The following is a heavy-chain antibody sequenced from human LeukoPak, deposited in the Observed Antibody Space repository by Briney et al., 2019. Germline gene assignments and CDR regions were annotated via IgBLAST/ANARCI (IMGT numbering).Heavy chain of an antibody. Sequence: ASVKVSCKASGYTFTDSYMHWVRQAPGQGLEWMGWINPNSGGTNYAQKFQGRVTMTTDTSTSTAYMELRSLRSDDTAVYYCARERGYSYGYTVYYFDYWGQGTLVTVSS. D-gene: IGHD5-18*01. CDR1: GYTFTDSY. V-gene: IGHV1-2*02. J-gene: IGHJ4*02. CDR2: INPNSGGT. CDR3: ARERGYSYGYTVYYFDY.